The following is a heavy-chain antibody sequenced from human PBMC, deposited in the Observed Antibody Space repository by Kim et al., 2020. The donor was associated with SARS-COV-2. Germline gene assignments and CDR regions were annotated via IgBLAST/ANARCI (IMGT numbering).Heavy chain of an antibody. D-gene: IGHD6-19*01. J-gene: IGHJ4*02. CDR2: SSSSYI. CDR3: ASSGWYY. V-gene: IGHV3-21*01. Sequence: SSSSYIYYADSVKGRFTISRDNAKNSLYLQMNSLRAEDTAVYYCASSGWYYWGQGTLVTVSS.